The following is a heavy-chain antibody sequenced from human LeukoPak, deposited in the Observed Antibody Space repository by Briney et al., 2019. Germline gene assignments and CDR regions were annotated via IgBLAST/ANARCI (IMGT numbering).Heavy chain of an antibody. CDR1: GYTFTSYG. D-gene: IGHD6-19*01. CDR2: ISAYNGNT. CDR3: ARDQWSQGQWLDPPFDY. Sequence: ASVKVSCKASGYTFTSYGISWVRQAPGQGLEWMGWISAYNGNTNYAQKLQGRVTMTTDTSTSTAYMELRSLRSDDTAVYYCARDQWSQGQWLDPPFDYRGQGTLVTVSS. V-gene: IGHV1-18*01. J-gene: IGHJ4*02.